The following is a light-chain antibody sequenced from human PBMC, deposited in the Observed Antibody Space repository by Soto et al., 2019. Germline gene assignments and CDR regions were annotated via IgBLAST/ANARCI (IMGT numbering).Light chain of an antibody. CDR1: QSMSSY. CDR2: AAS. J-gene: IGKJ1*01. Sequence: DIQMTQSPSSLSASVGDRVTITCRASQSMSSYLNWYQQKPRKAPMLLIYAASSLQSGVPSRFSGSGSGTDFTFTIISLQPEDFATYYCQQSHSTPQTCGQGTNVDIK. CDR3: QQSHSTPQT. V-gene: IGKV1-39*01.